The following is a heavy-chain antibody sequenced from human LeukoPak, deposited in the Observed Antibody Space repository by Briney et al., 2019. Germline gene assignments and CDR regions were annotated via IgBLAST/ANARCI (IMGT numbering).Heavy chain of an antibody. CDR1: GYTFTSYD. D-gene: IGHD2-2*01. J-gene: IGHJ6*02. CDR2: MSPNSGNT. Sequence: ASVKVSCKASGYTFTSYDINWVRQATGQGLEWMGWMSPNSGNTGYAQKFQGRVTMTRNTSISTAYMELSSLRSEDTAVYYCASVAYCSSTSCPWGDYYYYGMDVWGQGTTVTVSS. V-gene: IGHV1-8*01. CDR3: ASVAYCSSTSCPWGDYYYYGMDV.